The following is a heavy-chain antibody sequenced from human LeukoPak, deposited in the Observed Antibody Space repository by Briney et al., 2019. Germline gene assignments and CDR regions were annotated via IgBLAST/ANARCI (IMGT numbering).Heavy chain of an antibody. Sequence: WASVKVSCKASGGTFRSYAISWVRQAPGQGLEWMGGIIPTVGIANYAQKFQGRVTITADKSTSTAYMELSSLRSEDTAVYYCARVFGQWLVPEYWGQGTLVTVSS. CDR1: GGTFRSYA. CDR3: ARVFGQWLVPEY. CDR2: IIPTVGIA. J-gene: IGHJ4*02. V-gene: IGHV1-69*10. D-gene: IGHD6-19*01.